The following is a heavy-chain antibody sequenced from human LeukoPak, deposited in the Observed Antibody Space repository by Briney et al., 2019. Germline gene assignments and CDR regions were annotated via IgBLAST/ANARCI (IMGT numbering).Heavy chain of an antibody. D-gene: IGHD1-26*01. J-gene: IGHJ3*02. CDR1: GFTFSSYA. CDR3: ARYSGIYYAFDI. V-gene: IGHV3-23*01. Sequence: GGSLRLSCAASGFTFSSYAMSWVRQAPGKGLEWVSVISVSGGNTYYADSVKGRFTISRDNAKNSLFLQMNSLRAEDTAVYYCARYSGIYYAFDIWGQGTMVTVSS. CDR2: ISVSGGNT.